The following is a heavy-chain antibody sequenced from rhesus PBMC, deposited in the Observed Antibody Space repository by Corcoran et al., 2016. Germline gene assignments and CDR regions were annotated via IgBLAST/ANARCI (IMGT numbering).Heavy chain of an antibody. CDR3: ARDRGGLDS. CDR2: IYGSGGST. V-gene: IGHV4-160*01. J-gene: IGHJ6*01. D-gene: IGHD5-42*01. Sequence: QVQLQESGPGLVTPSETLSLTCAVSGGSLSSNYLSWLRQAPGKGLEWMGRIYGSGGSTDYNPSLKSLVTISTDTSKNQFSLKLSSVTAADTAVYYCARDRGGLDSWGQGVVVTVSS. CDR1: GGSLSSNY.